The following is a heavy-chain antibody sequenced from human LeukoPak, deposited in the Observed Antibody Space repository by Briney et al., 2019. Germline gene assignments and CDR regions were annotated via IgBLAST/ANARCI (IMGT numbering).Heavy chain of an antibody. CDR1: GLTFSSYG. CDR2: ISGSGGST. J-gene: IGHJ4*02. V-gene: IGHV3-23*01. CDR3: ASCSTPATYYYDSSRFDY. Sequence: GSLRLSCAASGLTFSSYGMSWVRQAPGKGLEWVSAISGSGGSTYYADSVKGRFTISRDNSKNTLYLQMNSLRAEDTAVYYCASCSTPATYYYDSSRFDYWGQGTLVTVSS. D-gene: IGHD3-22*01.